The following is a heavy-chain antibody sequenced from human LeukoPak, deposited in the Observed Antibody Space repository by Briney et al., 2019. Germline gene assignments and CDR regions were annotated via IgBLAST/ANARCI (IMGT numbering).Heavy chain of an antibody. Sequence: GGSLRLSCAASGFTFSSYAMSWVRQAPGKGLEWVSVISDSGGSTYSADSVKGRFTIPRDNSKSMLYLQMNSLRAEDTAIYYCARRPGSGWYVLDYWGQGTLVTVSS. CDR1: GFTFSSYA. CDR3: ARRPGSGWYVLDY. CDR2: ISDSGGST. J-gene: IGHJ4*02. V-gene: IGHV3-23*01. D-gene: IGHD6-19*01.